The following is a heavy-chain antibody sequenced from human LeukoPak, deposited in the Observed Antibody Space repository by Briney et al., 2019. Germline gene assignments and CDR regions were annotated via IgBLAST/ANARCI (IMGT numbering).Heavy chain of an antibody. Sequence: GRSLRLSCAASGFTFSSYAMHWVRQAPGKGLERVAVISYDGSNKYYADSVKGRFTISRDNSKNTLYLQMNSLRAEDTAVYYCARDRWFGDDHSYYYYYGMDVWGQGTTVTVSS. V-gene: IGHV3-30-3*01. CDR3: ARDRWFGDDHSYYYYYGMDV. CDR2: ISYDGSNK. D-gene: IGHD3-10*01. J-gene: IGHJ6*02. CDR1: GFTFSSYA.